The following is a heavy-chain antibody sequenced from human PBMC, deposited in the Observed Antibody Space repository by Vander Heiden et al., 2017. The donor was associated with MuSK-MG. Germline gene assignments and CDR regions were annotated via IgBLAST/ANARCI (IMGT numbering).Heavy chain of an antibody. D-gene: IGHD3-10*01. CDR1: GGTFSSYA. CDR2: IIPIFGIA. V-gene: IGHV1-69*17. CDR3: ARAGLLWFGELLFQGGNFDY. Sequence: QVQLVQSGAEVKKPGSSVKVSCKASGGTFSSYAISWVRQAPGQGLEWMGGIIPIFGIANYAQKFQGRVTITADKSTSTAYMELSSLRSEDTAVYYCARAGLLWFGELLFQGGNFDYWGQGTLVTVSS. J-gene: IGHJ4*02.